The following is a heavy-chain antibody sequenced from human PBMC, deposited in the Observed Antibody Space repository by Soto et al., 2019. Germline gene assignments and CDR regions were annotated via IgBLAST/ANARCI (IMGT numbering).Heavy chain of an antibody. CDR1: GFTVSSNY. CDR3: ARDSGDSYGFYAFDI. D-gene: IGHD5-18*01. V-gene: IGHV3-53*01. Sequence: EVQLVESGGGLIQPGGSLRLSCADSGFTVSSNYMSWVRQAPGKGLEWVSVIYSGGSTYYADSVKGRFTISRDNSKNTLYLQMNSLRADDTAVYYCARDSGDSYGFYAFDIWGQGTMVTVSS. J-gene: IGHJ3*02. CDR2: IYSGGST.